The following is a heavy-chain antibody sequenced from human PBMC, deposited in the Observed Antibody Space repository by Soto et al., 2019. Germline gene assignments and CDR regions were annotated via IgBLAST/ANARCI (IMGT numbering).Heavy chain of an antibody. Sequence: GPSVKVSCKASGGTFSSYTISWVRQAPGQGLEWMGRIIPILGIANYAQKFQGRVTITADKSTSTAYMELSSLRSEDTAVYYCARGAFRGYSYGYADYWGQGTLVTVSS. V-gene: IGHV1-69*02. CDR2: IIPILGIA. J-gene: IGHJ4*02. CDR1: GGTFSSYT. D-gene: IGHD5-18*01. CDR3: ARGAFRGYSYGYADY.